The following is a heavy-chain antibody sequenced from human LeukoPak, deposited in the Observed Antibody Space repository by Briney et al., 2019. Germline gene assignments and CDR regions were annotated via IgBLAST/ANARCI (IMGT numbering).Heavy chain of an antibody. Sequence: GGSLRLSCAASGFTFSGFQMNWFRQAPGKGLEWVSFISSSGSTIYYADSVKGRFTISRDNAKNSMSLQMNSLRGEDTAVYYCARELIGTVTPGFWGQGTLVTVSS. D-gene: IGHD4-17*01. CDR3: ARELIGTVTPGF. CDR2: ISSSGSTI. V-gene: IGHV3-48*03. CDR1: GFTFSGFQ. J-gene: IGHJ4*02.